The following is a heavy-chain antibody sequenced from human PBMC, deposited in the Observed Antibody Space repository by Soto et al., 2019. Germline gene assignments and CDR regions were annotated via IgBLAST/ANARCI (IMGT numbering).Heavy chain of an antibody. CDR1: GGSVSSDSYY. J-gene: IGHJ1*01. CDR2: IYYRGSA. Sequence: QVQLQESGPGLVKPSETLSLTCTVSGGSVSSDSYYWSWIRQPPGKGLEWIGYIYYRGSANYNPSLKSRVTVSLDTSKNQFSLKLSSVTAADTAVYYCATRFQHWGQGTLVTVCS. CDR3: ATRFQH. V-gene: IGHV4-61*01.